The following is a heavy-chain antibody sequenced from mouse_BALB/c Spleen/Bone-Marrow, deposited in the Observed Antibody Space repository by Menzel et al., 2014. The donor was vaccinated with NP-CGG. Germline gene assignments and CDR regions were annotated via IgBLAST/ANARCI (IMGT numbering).Heavy chain of an antibody. V-gene: IGHV5-6*01. Sequence: EVKVVESGGDLVKPGGSLKLSCAAFGFTFXSYGMSWVRQTPDKRLEWVATIGSGGSYTYYPDSVKGRFTISRDNAKNTLYLQMSSLKSEDTAMYYCARQDYDWFAYWGQGTLVTVSA. CDR2: IGSGGSYT. D-gene: IGHD2-4*01. J-gene: IGHJ3*01. CDR1: GFTFXSYG. CDR3: ARQDYDWFAY.